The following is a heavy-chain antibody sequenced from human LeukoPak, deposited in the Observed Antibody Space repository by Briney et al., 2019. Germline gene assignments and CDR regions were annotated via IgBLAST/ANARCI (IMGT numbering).Heavy chain of an antibody. D-gene: IGHD5-24*01. CDR3: AKDHRGDGYNYGWFEP. CDR1: GFTFSSYA. CDR2: ISGSGGST. Sequence: GGSLRLSCAASGFTFSSYAMSWVRQAPGKGLEWVSAISGSGGSTYYADSVKGRFTISRDNTTNTLYLHMNSLRAEDTAVYYCAKDHRGDGYNYGWFEPWGQGTLVTVSS. J-gene: IGHJ5*02. V-gene: IGHV3-23*01.